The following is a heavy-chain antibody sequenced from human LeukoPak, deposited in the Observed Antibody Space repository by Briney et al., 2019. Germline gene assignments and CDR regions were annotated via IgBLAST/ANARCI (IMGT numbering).Heavy chain of an antibody. Sequence: PSETLSLTCTVSGGSISSSTYYWGWIRQPLGKGLEWIGSIYYSGSTYYNPSLKSRVTISVDTSKNQFSLKLSSVTAADTAVYYCASPGGGPTDYWGQGTLVTVSS. CDR3: ASPGGGPTDY. J-gene: IGHJ4*02. CDR2: IYYSGST. V-gene: IGHV4-39*01. D-gene: IGHD3-16*01. CDR1: GGSISSSTYY.